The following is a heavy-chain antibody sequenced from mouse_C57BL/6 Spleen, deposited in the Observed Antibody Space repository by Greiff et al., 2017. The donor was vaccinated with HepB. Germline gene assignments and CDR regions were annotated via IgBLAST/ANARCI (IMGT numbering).Heavy chain of an antibody. J-gene: IGHJ4*01. D-gene: IGHD1-2*01. Sequence: EVKLMESEGGLVQPGSSMKLSCTASGFTFSDYYMAWVRQVPEKGLEWVANINYDGSSTYYLDSLKSRFIISRDNAKNILYLQMSSLKSEDTATYYCAREGYYGLYYAMDYWGQGTSVTVSS. V-gene: IGHV5-16*01. CDR1: GFTFSDYY. CDR2: INYDGSST. CDR3: AREGYYGLYYAMDY.